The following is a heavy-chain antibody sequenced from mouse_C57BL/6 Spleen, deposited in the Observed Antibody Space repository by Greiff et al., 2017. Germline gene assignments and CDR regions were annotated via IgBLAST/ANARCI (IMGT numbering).Heavy chain of an antibody. CDR2: IYPGSGST. CDR3: ARFYYDYDDGYYFDY. CDR1: GYTFTSYW. V-gene: IGHV1-55*01. D-gene: IGHD2-4*01. Sequence: QVQLQQPGAELVKPGASVKMSCKASGYTFTSYWITWVKQRPGQGLEWIGDIYPGSGSTNYNEKFKSKATLTVDTSSSTAYMQLSSLTSEDSAVYYCARFYYDYDDGYYFDYWGQGTTLTVSS. J-gene: IGHJ2*01.